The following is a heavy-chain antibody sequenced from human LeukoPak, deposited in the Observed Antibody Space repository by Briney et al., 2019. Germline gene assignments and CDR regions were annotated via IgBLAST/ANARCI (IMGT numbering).Heavy chain of an antibody. CDR2: INTNGGST. Sequence: GGSLRLSCAASGFTFSLYGMHWVRQTPGKGLEYVSGINTNGGSTYYANFVKGRFTISRDNSKNTLYLQMGSLRAEDTAVYYCAREPPYSSSWTVFDYWGLGTLVTVSS. CDR3: AREPPYSSSWTVFDY. CDR1: GFTFSLYG. J-gene: IGHJ4*02. V-gene: IGHV3-64*01. D-gene: IGHD6-13*01.